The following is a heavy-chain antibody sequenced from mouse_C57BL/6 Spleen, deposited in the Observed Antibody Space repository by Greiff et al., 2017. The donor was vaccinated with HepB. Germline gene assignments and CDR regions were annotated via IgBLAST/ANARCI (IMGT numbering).Heavy chain of an antibody. CDR1: GYTFTSYW. CDR2: IDPSDSYT. D-gene: IGHD4-1*01. CDR3: ERGELGRYSRY. Sequence: QVQLQQPVPELVKPVASVRLSCKASGYTFTSYWMQWVKQRPGQGLEWIGEIDPSDSYTNSNQKFKGTATLTVDTSSSTAYMQLSSLTSEDSEVYYCERGELGRYSRYWGEGNTPTISS. V-gene: IGHV1-50*01. J-gene: IGHJ2*01.